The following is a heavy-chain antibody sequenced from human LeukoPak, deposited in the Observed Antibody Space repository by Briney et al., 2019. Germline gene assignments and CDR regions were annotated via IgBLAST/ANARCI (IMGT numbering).Heavy chain of an antibody. CDR3: ARRAAGKGRWFDP. CDR1: GGSISSSSYY. D-gene: IGHD6-13*01. V-gene: IGHV4-39*07. CDR2: IYYSGST. J-gene: IGHJ5*02. Sequence: SETLSLTCTVSGGSISSSSYYWGWIRQPPGKGLEWIGSIYYSGSTYYNPSLKSRVTISVDTSKNQFSLKLSSVTAADTAVYYCARRAAGKGRWFDPWGQGTLVTVSS.